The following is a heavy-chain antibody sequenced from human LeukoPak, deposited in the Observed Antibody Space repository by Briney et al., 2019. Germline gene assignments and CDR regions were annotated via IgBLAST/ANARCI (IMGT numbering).Heavy chain of an antibody. CDR3: ARAPSNYYDSSGYRFDY. V-gene: IGHV4-39*07. D-gene: IGHD3-22*01. CDR1: GGSIRSSYYY. CDR2: IYDSGST. Sequence: SETLSLTCTVSGGSIRSSYYYWGWIRQPPGKGLEWIGSIYDSGSTYYNPSLKSRVTISVDTSKNQFSLKLSSVTAADTAVYYCARAPSNYYDSSGYRFDYWGQGTLVTVSS. J-gene: IGHJ4*02.